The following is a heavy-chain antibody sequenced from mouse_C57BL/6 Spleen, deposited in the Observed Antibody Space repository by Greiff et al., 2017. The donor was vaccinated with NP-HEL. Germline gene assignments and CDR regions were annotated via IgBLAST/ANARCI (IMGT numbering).Heavy chain of an antibody. CDR3: ARRNYAY. J-gene: IGHJ3*01. Sequence: DVKLVESGEGLVKPGGSLKLSCAASGFTFSSYAMSWVRQTPDKRLEWVATISSGGSYTYYPDSVKGRFTISRDNAKNTLYLQMSSLKSEDTAMYYCARRNYAYWGQGTLVTVSA. V-gene: IGHV5-6*03. CDR2: ISSGGSYT. D-gene: IGHD2-1*01. CDR1: GFTFSSYA.